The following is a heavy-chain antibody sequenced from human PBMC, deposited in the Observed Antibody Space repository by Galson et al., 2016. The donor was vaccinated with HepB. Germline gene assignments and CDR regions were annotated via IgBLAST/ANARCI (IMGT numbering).Heavy chain of an antibody. D-gene: IGHD3-10*01. CDR2: ISYDGSNK. CDR1: GFTFSSYG. J-gene: IGHJ4*02. V-gene: IGHV3-30*18. CDR3: AKERGSYYYGSGSPPITY. Sequence: SLRLSCAASGFTFSSYGMHWVRQAPGKGLEWVTFISYDGSNKYYADSVKGRFTISRDNSKNTLYLQMNSLRAEDTAVYYCAKERGSYYYGSGSPPITYWGQGTLVTVSS.